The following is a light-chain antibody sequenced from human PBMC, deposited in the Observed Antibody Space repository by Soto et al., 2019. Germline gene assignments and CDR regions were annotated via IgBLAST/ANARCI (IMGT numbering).Light chain of an antibody. CDR1: QSISRN. CDR2: AAS. Sequence: EIVLTQSPSTLSVSPGQRATLSCRASQSISRNLAWYQQKPGQAPRLLIYAASTRATGIPARFSGSGSGTEFTLTISSLQSEDFALYYCHQYNDWPPGTFGQGTKVEIK. V-gene: IGKV3-15*01. CDR3: HQYNDWPPGT. J-gene: IGKJ2*01.